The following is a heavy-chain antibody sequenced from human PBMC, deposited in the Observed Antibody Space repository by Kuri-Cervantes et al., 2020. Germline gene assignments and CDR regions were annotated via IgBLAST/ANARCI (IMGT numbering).Heavy chain of an antibody. CDR3: ARLFSTTVSPFDY. CDR2: ISSDGSST. J-gene: IGHJ4*02. Sequence: GGSLRLSCAASGFTFSSYAMHWVRQAPGKGLEYVSAISSDGSSTSYADSVKGRFTISRDNFKNTLYLQMGSLRAEDMAVYYCARLFSTTVSPFDYWGQGNLVTVSS. D-gene: IGHD4-11*01. CDR1: GFTFSSYA. V-gene: IGHV3-64*02.